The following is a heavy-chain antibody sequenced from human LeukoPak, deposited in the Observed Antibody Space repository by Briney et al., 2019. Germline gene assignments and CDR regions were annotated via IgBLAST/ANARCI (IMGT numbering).Heavy chain of an antibody. Sequence: GESLKISCKGSGYNFTSYWIGWVRQMPGKGLEWMGIIYPGDSDTRYSPSFQGQATISADKSISTAYLQWSSLKASDTAMYYCARLRYCGGDCSSVEDFDYWGQGTLVTVSS. J-gene: IGHJ4*02. CDR1: GYNFTSYW. V-gene: IGHV5-51*01. CDR3: ARLRYCGGDCSSVEDFDY. CDR2: IYPGDSDT. D-gene: IGHD2-21*02.